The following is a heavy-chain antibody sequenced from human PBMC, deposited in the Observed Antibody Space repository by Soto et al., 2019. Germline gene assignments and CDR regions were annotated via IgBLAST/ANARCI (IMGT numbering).Heavy chain of an antibody. CDR3: ARGLPDAVYGVLIRFDD. CDR1: GFIFSSYV. CDR2: ITDSGGNT. D-gene: IGHD3-3*01. Sequence: PVGSLRLSCRASGFIFSSYVMSWVRQAPGKGLEWVSSITDSGGNTHYADSVKGRFTISRDNSKSTLFLQVTGLGAEDTAVYYCARGLPDAVYGVLIRFDDWGQGTLVTVSS. J-gene: IGHJ4*02. V-gene: IGHV3-23*01.